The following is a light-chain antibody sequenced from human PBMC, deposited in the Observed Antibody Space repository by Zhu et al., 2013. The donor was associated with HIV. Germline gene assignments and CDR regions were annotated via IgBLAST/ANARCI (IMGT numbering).Light chain of an antibody. CDR1: KLRDKY. Sequence: SSELTQPPSVSVSPGQTATITCFGDKLRDKYTSWYQQRPGQSPVLVIYQDIKRPSGIPERFSGSNSGNTATLTISGTQAVDEADYYCQAWDNSVVFGGGTRLTVL. J-gene: IGLJ2*01. V-gene: IGLV3-1*01. CDR2: QDI. CDR3: QAWDNSVV.